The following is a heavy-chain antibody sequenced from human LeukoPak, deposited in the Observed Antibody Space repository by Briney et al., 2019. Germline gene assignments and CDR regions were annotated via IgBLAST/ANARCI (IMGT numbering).Heavy chain of an antibody. J-gene: IGHJ4*02. CDR3: AIWTSGNY. CDR2: LDPSGSQK. Sequence: GGSLRLSCAASGFTFNRSWMNWVRQAPGKGLEWGANLDPSGSQKRYVDSVKGRFIISKDNPGASLYLDMYSLRAEDTAIYYCAIWTSGNYWGQGTLVTVSS. V-gene: IGHV3-7*01. CDR1: GFTFNRSW. D-gene: IGHD1-1*01.